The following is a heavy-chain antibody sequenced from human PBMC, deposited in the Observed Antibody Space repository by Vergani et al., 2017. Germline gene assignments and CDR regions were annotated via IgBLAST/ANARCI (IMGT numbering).Heavy chain of an antibody. CDR3: AKGPLNRNPIDFWSGYSHGVFYYYYIDV. CDR1: EFTFSNYA. Sequence: EVQLLESGGGLVQPGGSLRLTCAASEFTFSNYAMNWVRQAPGKGLEWVSAISGSGGSTYYADAVKGRFTISRDNSKNTLYLQMNSLRAEDTAVYYCAKGPLNRNPIDFWSGYSHGVFYYYYIDVWGKGTTVTVSS. J-gene: IGHJ6*03. V-gene: IGHV3-23*01. D-gene: IGHD3-3*01. CDR2: ISGSGGST.